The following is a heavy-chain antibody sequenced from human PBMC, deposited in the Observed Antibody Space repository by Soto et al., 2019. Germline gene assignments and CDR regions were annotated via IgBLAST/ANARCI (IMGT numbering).Heavy chain of an antibody. J-gene: IGHJ4*02. Sequence: QVQLQESGPGLVKPSQTLSLTCTVSGGSISSGGYYWSCIRQHPGKGLEWIGYIYHSGSTYYNPSLKSRVSISVDPSKNQCSLKLSSVTAADTAVYYCARGPKEATEFDYWGQGTLVTVSS. CDR1: GGSISSGGYY. V-gene: IGHV4-31*03. CDR3: ARGPKEATEFDY. D-gene: IGHD5-12*01. CDR2: IYHSGST.